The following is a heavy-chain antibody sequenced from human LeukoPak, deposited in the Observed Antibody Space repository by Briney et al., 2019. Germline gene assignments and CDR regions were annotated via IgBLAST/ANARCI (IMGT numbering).Heavy chain of an antibody. J-gene: IGHJ4*02. Sequence: SQTLSLTCTVSGGSISSGSYYWSWIRQPAGKGLEWIGRIYTSGSTNYNPSLKSRVTISVDTSKNQFSLKLSSVTAADTAVYYCARARGRPRTFDYWGQGTLVTVSS. V-gene: IGHV4-61*02. CDR2: IYTSGST. CDR3: ARARGRPRTFDY. D-gene: IGHD1-14*01. CDR1: GGSISSGSYY.